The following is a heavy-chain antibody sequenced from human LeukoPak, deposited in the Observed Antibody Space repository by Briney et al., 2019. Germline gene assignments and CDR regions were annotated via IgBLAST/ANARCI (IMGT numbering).Heavy chain of an antibody. CDR1: GGSISSYY. CDR3: ARRRGGDYGMYYYYYMDV. D-gene: IGHD4-17*01. J-gene: IGHJ6*03. Sequence: PSETLSLTCTVSGGSISSYYWSWIRQPPGKGLEWIGYIYYSGYTNYNPSLKSRVTISKDTSNNQFSLKLSSVTAADTAVYYCARRRGGDYGMYYYYYMDVWGKGTTVTVSS. CDR2: IYYSGYT. V-gene: IGHV4-59*01.